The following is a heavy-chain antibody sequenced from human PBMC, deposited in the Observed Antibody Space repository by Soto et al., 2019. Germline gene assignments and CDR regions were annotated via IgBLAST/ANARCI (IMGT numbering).Heavy chain of an antibody. CDR3: AREVRYFDWRYYYYYYMDV. Sequence: ASVKVSCKASGYTFTSYDINWVRQATGQGLEWMGWMNPNSGNTGYAQKFQGRVTMTRNTSISTAYMELSSLRSEDTAVYYCAREVRYFDWRYYYYYYMDVWGKGTTVTVSS. J-gene: IGHJ6*03. CDR1: GYTFTSYD. CDR2: MNPNSGNT. V-gene: IGHV1-8*01. D-gene: IGHD3-9*01.